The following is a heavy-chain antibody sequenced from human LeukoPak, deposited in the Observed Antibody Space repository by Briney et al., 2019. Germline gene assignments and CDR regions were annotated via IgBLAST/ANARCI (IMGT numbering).Heavy chain of an antibody. V-gene: IGHV3-74*01. CDR2: INPDDGST. Sequence: GGSLRLSCTASGFTFRKYWLHWVRQAPGKGLVWVSRINPDDGSTSYADSVKGRFTISRDSAKSTLYLQMNSLRAEDTAVYYCLTIVETVIDAFDIWGQGAKVTVSS. D-gene: IGHD2-21*01. CDR1: GFTFRKYW. J-gene: IGHJ3*02. CDR3: LTIVETVIDAFDI.